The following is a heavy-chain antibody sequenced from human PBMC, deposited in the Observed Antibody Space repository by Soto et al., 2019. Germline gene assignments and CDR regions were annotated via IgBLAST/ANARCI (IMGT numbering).Heavy chain of an antibody. CDR3: ARDPRFCVIKSCFANGYYLYGMNV. J-gene: IGHJ6*02. D-gene: IGHD2-2*01. CDR1: GFTFSAYA. CDR2: INSPGTYT. V-gene: IGHV3-23*01. Sequence: PGGSLRLSCAPSGFTFSAYAMTWVRQAPGKGLEWVSAINSPGTYTWYADSVKGRFTLSRDNSKNTLSLQLNSLRAEDTAVYYCARDPRFCVIKSCFANGYYLYGMNVWGQGTTVTVSS.